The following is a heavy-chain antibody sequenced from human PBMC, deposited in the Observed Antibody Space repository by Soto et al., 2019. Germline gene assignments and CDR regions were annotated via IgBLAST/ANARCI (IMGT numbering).Heavy chain of an antibody. D-gene: IGHD2-21*01. J-gene: IGHJ1*01. CDR1: GFTYITSV. Sequence: QTQLVQSGPEVKKPGTSVKVSCKASGFTYITSVVQWVRQARGQRLEWIGWIVVGTGNTNYAQKFQERVTISRDMSTSTAYMELSSLSSEDTAVDYCAAAAPESTSDGGAYGHWGQGTLVTVAS. CDR2: IVVGTGNT. CDR3: AAAAPESTSDGGAYGH. V-gene: IGHV1-58*01.